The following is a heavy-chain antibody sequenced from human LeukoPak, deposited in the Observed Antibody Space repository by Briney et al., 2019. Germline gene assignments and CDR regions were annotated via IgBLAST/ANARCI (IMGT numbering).Heavy chain of an antibody. Sequence: ASVNVFCEASVYTFTGYYMHWVRQAPGQGLERMGWINPNSGGTNYAQQFQGRVTNTKKPSISTAYMELGMLRSDDTAVYYCARGPGYCSGGSCFNWFEPWRRGTLVSVSS. J-gene: IGHJ5*02. CDR1: VYTFTGYY. CDR2: INPNSGGT. D-gene: IGHD2-15*01. CDR3: ARGPGYCSGGSCFNWFEP. V-gene: IGHV1-2*02.